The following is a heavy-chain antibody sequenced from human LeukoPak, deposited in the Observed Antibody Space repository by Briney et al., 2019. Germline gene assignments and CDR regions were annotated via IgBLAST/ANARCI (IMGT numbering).Heavy chain of an antibody. CDR1: GFTLSSYG. CDR2: ISYDRSNK. CDR3: AKENYYGSGSQYYFDY. V-gene: IGHV3-30*18. D-gene: IGHD3-10*01. Sequence: PGTSLRLSCAASGFTLSSYGMHWVRQAPGKGLEWVAVISYDRSNKFYTDSVKGRFTISRDSSKNTLYLQMNSLRAKDTAVYYCAKENYYGSGSQYYFDYWGQGTLVTVSS. J-gene: IGHJ4*02.